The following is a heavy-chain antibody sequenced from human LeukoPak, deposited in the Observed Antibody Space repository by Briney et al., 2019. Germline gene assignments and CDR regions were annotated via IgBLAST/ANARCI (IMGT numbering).Heavy chain of an antibody. D-gene: IGHD6-13*01. Sequence: NPSETLSLTCTVSGGSIRSYYWSWIRQPPGKGLEWIGYIYTSGSTNYNPSLKSRVTISVDTSKNQFSLELSSVTAADTAVYYCARLYSSSWYDLRYYMDVWGQGTTVTVSS. CDR2: IYTSGST. J-gene: IGHJ6*03. CDR3: ARLYSSSWYDLRYYMDV. V-gene: IGHV4-4*09. CDR1: GGSIRSYY.